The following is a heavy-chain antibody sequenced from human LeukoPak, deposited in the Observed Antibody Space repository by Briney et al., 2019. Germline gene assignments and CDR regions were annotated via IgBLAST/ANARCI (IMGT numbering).Heavy chain of an antibody. CDR2: TSSSDAGT. CDR3: AKAPVTSCRGAYCYPFDS. CDR1: GFTLSTYA. Sequence: GGSLRLSCAASGFTLSTYAMSWVRQTPGKGLEWVAATSSSDAGTYHADSVRGRFTISRDNSKNTLYLQMNSLRAEDATVYFCAKAPVTSCRGAYCYPFDSWGQGTLVTVSS. J-gene: IGHJ4*02. V-gene: IGHV3-23*01. D-gene: IGHD2-21*01.